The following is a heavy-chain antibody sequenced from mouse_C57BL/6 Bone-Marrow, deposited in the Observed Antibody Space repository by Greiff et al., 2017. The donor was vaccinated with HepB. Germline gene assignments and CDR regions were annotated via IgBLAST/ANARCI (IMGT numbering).Heavy chain of an antibody. D-gene: IGHD1-1*01. CDR1: GYTFTSYD. CDR2: IYPRDGST. CDR3: EGITTVGGGYFDV. Sequence: VQLQESGPELVKPGASVKLSCKASGYTFTSYDINWVKQRPGQGLEWIGWIYPRDGSTKYNEKFKGKATLTVDPSSSTAYMELHSLTSEDSAVYFCEGITTVGGGYFDVWGTGTTVTVSS. V-gene: IGHV1-85*01. J-gene: IGHJ1*03.